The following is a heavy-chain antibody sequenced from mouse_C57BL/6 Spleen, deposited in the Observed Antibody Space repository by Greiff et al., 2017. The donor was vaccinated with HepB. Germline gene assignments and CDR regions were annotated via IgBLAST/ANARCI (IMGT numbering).Heavy chain of an antibody. J-gene: IGHJ1*03. Sequence: EVKLMESGGGLVQPGGSMKLSCVASGFTFSNYWMNWVRQSPEKGLEWVAQIRLKSDNYATHYAESVKGRFTISRDDSKSSVYLQMNNLRAEDTGIYYCTDYGSSYVGWYFDVWGTGTTVTVSS. CDR3: TDYGSSYVGWYFDV. CDR1: GFTFSNYW. V-gene: IGHV6-3*01. D-gene: IGHD1-1*01. CDR2: IRLKSDNYAT.